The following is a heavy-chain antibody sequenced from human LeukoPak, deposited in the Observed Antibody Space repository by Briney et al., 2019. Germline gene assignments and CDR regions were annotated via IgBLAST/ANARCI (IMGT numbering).Heavy chain of an antibody. CDR3: ARDSPPAGTDY. J-gene: IGHJ4*02. Sequence: SETLSLTCTVSGGSISSGDYYWSWIRQPPGKGLEWIGYIYYSGSTYYNPSLKSRVTISVDTSKNQFSLKLSSVTAADTAVYYCARDSPPAGTDYWGQGTLVIVSS. D-gene: IGHD2-2*01. V-gene: IGHV4-30-4*01. CDR2: IYYSGST. CDR1: GGSISSGDYY.